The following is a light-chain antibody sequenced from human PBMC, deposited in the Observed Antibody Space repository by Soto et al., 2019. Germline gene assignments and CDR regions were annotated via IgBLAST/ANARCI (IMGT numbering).Light chain of an antibody. J-gene: IGLJ2*01. CDR3: CSYAGSYIMV. CDR1: RNDVGAYNH. Sequence: QSALTQPRSVSGSPGQSVTISCAGTRNDVGAYNHVSWYQQHQGKVPKLMIYDVNTRPSGVPDRFSGSKSGNVASLTISGLQAEDEADYYCCSYAGSYIMVFGGGTKVTVL. V-gene: IGLV2-11*01. CDR2: DVN.